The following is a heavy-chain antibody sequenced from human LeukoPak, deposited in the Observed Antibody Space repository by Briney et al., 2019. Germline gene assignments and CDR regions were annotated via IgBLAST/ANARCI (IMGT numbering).Heavy chain of an antibody. CDR1: VGSLSSSSYY. J-gene: IGHJ4*02. Sequence: SETLSLTCTVSVGSLSSSSYYWGWFRQPPGKGLEWIGSIYYSGCTYYNPSLNSRVTISVDSSKNQFSLKLSSVTTADTAVYYCARRRQWLESRNFDYWGQGTLVTVSS. CDR3: ARRRQWLESRNFDY. D-gene: IGHD6-19*01. V-gene: IGHV4-39*01. CDR2: IYYSGCT.